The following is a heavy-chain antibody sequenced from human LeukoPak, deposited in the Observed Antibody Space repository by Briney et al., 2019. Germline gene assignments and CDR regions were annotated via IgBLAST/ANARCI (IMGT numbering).Heavy chain of an antibody. CDR2: IKQDGSEE. CDR1: GFTFSSYW. D-gene: IGHD3-10*01. CDR3: ARKGRYYGSGSPNWFDP. V-gene: IGHV3-7*01. Sequence: PGGSLRLSCAASGFTFSSYWMSWVRQAPGKGLEWVANIKQDGSEEYYVDSVEGRFTISRDNAKNSLYLQMNSLRVEDTAVYYCARKGRYYGSGSPNWFDPWGQGTLVTVSS. J-gene: IGHJ5*02.